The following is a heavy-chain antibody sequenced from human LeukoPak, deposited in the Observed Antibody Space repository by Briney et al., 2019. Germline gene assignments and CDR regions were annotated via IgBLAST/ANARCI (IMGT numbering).Heavy chain of an antibody. V-gene: IGHV3-33*08. CDR2: IWYDGSNK. Sequence: GRSLRLSCAASGFTFSSYAMHWVRQAPGKGLEWVAVIWYDGSNKYYADSVKGRFTISRDNSKNTLYLQMNSLRAEDTAVYYCAREVRQYYYYYGMDVWGQGTTVTVSS. CDR1: GFTFSSYA. CDR3: AREVRQYYYYYGMDV. D-gene: IGHD4/OR15-4a*01. J-gene: IGHJ6*02.